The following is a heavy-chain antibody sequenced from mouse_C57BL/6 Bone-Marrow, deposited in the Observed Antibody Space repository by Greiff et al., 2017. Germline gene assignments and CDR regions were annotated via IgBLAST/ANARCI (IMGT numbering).Heavy chain of an antibody. CDR2: IKPSNGGT. D-gene: IGHD1-1*01. V-gene: IGHV1-53*01. J-gene: IGHJ4*01. CDR3: AREEITTGVDMDY. CDR1: GYTFTSYW. Sequence: QVQLQQPGTELVKPGASVKLSCKASGYTFTSYWMHWVKQRPGQGLEWIGNIKPSNGGTNYNEKFKSKATLTVEKSSSTAYMQLSSLTSEDSAVYSCAREEITTGVDMDYWGHGTSVTVSS.